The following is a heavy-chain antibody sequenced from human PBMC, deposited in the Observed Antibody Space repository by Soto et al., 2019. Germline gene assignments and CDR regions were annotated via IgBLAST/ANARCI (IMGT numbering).Heavy chain of an antibody. CDR1: GYTFTSYA. V-gene: IGHV1-3*01. D-gene: IGHD3-3*01. CDR2: INAGNGNT. CDR3: ARSGGAGSYYDFWTYYYYGMDV. J-gene: IGHJ6*02. Sequence: QVQLVQSGAEVKKPGASVKVSCKASGYTFTSYAMHWVRQAPGQRLEWMGWINAGNGNTKYSQKFQGRVTITRDTSASTAYMELSSLRSEDTAVYYCARSGGAGSYYDFWTYYYYGMDVWSQGTTVTVSS.